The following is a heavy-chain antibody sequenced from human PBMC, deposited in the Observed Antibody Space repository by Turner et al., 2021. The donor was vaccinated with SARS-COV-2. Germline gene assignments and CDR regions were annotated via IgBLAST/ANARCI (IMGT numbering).Heavy chain of an antibody. CDR2: IYYSGST. J-gene: IGHJ4*02. Sequence: QVQLQESGPGLVKPSATLSLTCTVSGGSISSYYWSWIRQPPGKGLEWIGYIYYSGSTNYNPSLKSRVTISVDTSKNQFSLKLSSVTAADTAEYYCARQSSGWYLPYFDYWGQGTLVTVSS. V-gene: IGHV4-59*08. CDR1: GGSISSYY. D-gene: IGHD6-19*01. CDR3: ARQSSGWYLPYFDY.